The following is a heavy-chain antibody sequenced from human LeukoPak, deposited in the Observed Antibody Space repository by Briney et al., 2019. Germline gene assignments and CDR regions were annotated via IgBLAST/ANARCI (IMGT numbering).Heavy chain of an antibody. CDR3: ARSSGTYRSFDC. V-gene: IGHV4-59*01. Sequence: PSETLSLTCTVSGGSLSSYYWSWIRQPPGKGLEWIGYIYYSGTTDYNPSLKSRVTISVDTSNNQFSLKVSSVTAADTAVYYCARSSGTYRSFDCWGQGTLVTVSS. D-gene: IGHD1-26*01. J-gene: IGHJ4*02. CDR2: IYYSGTT. CDR1: GGSLSSYY.